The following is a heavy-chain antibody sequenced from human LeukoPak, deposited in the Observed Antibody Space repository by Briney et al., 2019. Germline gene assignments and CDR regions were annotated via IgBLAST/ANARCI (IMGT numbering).Heavy chain of an antibody. CDR3: ARGTMVRGVPCYFDY. CDR2: IIPIFGTA. CDR1: GGTFSSYA. V-gene: IGHV1-69*05. J-gene: IGHJ4*02. Sequence: GASVKVSCKASGGTFSSYAISWVRQAPGQGLEWMGGIIPIFGTANYAQKFQGRVTITTDESTSTAYMELSSLRSEDTAVYYCARGTMVRGVPCYFDYWGQGTLVTVSS. D-gene: IGHD3-10*01.